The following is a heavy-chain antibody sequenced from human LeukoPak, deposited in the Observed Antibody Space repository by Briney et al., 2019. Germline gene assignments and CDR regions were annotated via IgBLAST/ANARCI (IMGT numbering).Heavy chain of an antibody. CDR1: GGSLSSSNW. D-gene: IGHD1-26*01. CDR3: AGPSGTYSTGFDY. CDR2: IYHSGST. V-gene: IGHV4-4*02. J-gene: IGHJ4*02. Sequence: PSGTLSLTCAVSGGSLSSSNWWSWVRQPPGKGLEWIGEIYHSGSTNYNPSLKSRVTISVDKSKNQFSLKLSSVTAADTAVYYCAGPSGTYSTGFDYWGQGTLVTVSS.